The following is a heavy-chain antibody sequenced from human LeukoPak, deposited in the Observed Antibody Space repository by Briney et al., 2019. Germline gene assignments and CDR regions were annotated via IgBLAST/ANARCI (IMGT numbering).Heavy chain of an antibody. J-gene: IGHJ4*02. CDR1: GFTFSNDNAW. Sequence: GGSLRLSCAASGFTFSNDNAWMSWVRLAPGKGLEWVGLIKSKPAGGTTDYAAPVKGRFTISRDDSKNTLYLQMNSLRAEDTAVYYCAKERGSYLTYFDYWGQGTLVTVSS. CDR3: AKERGSYLTYFDY. D-gene: IGHD1-26*01. V-gene: IGHV3-15*01. CDR2: IKSKPAGGTT.